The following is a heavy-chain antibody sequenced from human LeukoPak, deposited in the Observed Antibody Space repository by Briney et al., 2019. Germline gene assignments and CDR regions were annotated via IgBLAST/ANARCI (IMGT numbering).Heavy chain of an antibody. CDR1: GGSFSGYY. V-gene: IGHV4-39*01. Sequence: SETLSLTCAVYGGSFSGYYWGWIRQPPGKGLEWIGSIYYSGSTYYNPSLKSRVTISVDTSKNQFSLKLSSVTAADTAVYYCARLHRYYDSSGYYYYYYYYYYMDVWGKGTTVTISS. CDR3: ARLHRYYDSSGYYYYYYYYYYMDV. CDR2: IYYSGST. J-gene: IGHJ6*03. D-gene: IGHD3-22*01.